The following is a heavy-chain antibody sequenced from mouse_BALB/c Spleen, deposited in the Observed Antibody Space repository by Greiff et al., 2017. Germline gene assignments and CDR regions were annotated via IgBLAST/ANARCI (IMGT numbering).Heavy chain of an antibody. J-gene: IGHJ2*01. V-gene: IGHV1S81*02. CDR3: ARTTATDFDY. Sequence: VQLQQPGAELVKPGASVKLSCKASGYTFTSYWMHWVKQRPGQGLEWIGEINPSNGRTNYNEKFKSKATLTVDKSSSTAYMQLSSLTSEDSAVYYCARTTATDFDYWGQGTTLTVSS. CDR2: INPSNGRT. CDR1: GYTFTSYW. D-gene: IGHD1-2*01.